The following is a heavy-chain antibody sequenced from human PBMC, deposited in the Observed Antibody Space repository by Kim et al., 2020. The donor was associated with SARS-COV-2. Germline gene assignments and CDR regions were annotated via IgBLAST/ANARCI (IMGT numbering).Heavy chain of an antibody. CDR2: EK. CDR3: ARDIRGTWFDP. D-gene: IGHD3-16*01. Sequence: EKYYVDSGKGHITISRDNAKNLVYLQMSGLRDEDTAVYYCARDIRGTWFDPWGQGTLVTVSS. J-gene: IGHJ5*02. V-gene: IGHV3-7*01.